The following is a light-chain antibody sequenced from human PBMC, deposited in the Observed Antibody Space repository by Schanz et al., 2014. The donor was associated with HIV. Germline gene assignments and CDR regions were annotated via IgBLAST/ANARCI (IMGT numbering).Light chain of an antibody. V-gene: IGKV3-11*01. CDR2: DAS. J-gene: IGKJ1*01. Sequence: EIVLTQSPATLSLSPGERATLSCRASQSVSSYLAWYQQKPGQAPRLLIYDASNRATGIPARFSGSGSGTDFTLTINRMEPEDYAVYYCQQYGSPPWTFGQGTKVEVK. CDR3: QQYGSPPWT. CDR1: QSVSSY.